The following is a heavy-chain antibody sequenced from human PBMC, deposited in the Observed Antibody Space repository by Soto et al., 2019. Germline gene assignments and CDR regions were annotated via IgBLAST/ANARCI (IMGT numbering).Heavy chain of an antibody. J-gene: IGHJ4*02. CDR3: ARNLYNTGSFDH. CDR1: GYTFTSYD. V-gene: IGHV1-8*01. D-gene: IGHD1-20*01. CDR2: MTPNSGDT. Sequence: GASVKVSCKASGYTFTSYDINWVRQATGQGLEWMGWMTPNSGDTGYAQTFQGRVTLTRDTSRSTAYMELSSLTSEDTAVYYCARNLYNTGSFDHWGQGTLVTVSS.